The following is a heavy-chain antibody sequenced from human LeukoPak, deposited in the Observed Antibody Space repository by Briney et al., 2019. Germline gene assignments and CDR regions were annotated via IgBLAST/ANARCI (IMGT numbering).Heavy chain of an antibody. CDR3: AKDRRVAYYYGSGSYSPY. CDR1: GFTFSSYA. V-gene: IGHV3-23*01. CDR2: ISGSGGST. Sequence: PGGSLRLSCAASGFTFSSYAMSWVRQAPGKGLEGVSAISGSGGSTYYADSVKGRFTISRDNSKNTLYLQMNSLRAEDTAVYYCAKDRRVAYYYGSGSYSPYWGQGTLVTVSS. J-gene: IGHJ4*02. D-gene: IGHD3-10*01.